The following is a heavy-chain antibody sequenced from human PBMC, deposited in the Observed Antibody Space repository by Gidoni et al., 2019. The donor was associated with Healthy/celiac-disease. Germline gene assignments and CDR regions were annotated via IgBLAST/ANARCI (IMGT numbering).Heavy chain of an antibody. CDR3: AKESAAAGTRSGYYYGMDV. J-gene: IGHJ6*02. CDR2: ISGSGGST. V-gene: IGHV3-23*01. Sequence: EVQLLESGGGLVQPGGSLRLSCAASGFTFSSYAIGWVRQAPGKGLEWVSAISGSGGSTYYADSVKGRFTISRDNSKNTLYLQMNSLRAEDTAVYYCAKESAAAGTRSGYYYGMDVWGQGTTVTVSS. CDR1: GFTFSSYA. D-gene: IGHD6-13*01.